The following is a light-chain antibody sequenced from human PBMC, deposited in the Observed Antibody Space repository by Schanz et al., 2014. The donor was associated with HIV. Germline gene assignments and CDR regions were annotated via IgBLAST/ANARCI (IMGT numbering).Light chain of an antibody. CDR3: TSKGDINNFMV. J-gene: IGLJ2*01. CDR1: SSNIGAGYD. CDR2: GNS. V-gene: IGLV1-40*01. Sequence: QSVLTQPPSVSGAPGQRVTISCTGSSSNIGAGYDVHWYQQLPGTAPKLLIYGNSNRPSGVPDRFSGSKSGTSASLAITGLQAEDEADYYCTSKGDINNFMVFGGGTKLTVL.